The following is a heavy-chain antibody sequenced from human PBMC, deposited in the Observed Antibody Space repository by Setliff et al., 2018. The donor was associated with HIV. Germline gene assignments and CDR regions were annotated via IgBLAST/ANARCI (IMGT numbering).Heavy chain of an antibody. CDR1: GYRFASNC. CDR2: IFPGDSDT. J-gene: IGHJ6*03. CDR3: ASLRGDYVGQYYYYMDI. Sequence: PGESLKISCKGSGYRFASNCIVWVRQIPGKGLEWMGSIFPGDSDTRYSPSFEDQVTISVDKSISTAYLQWRSLKTSDTAFYYCASLRGDYVGQYYYYMDIWGKGTTVTVSS. D-gene: IGHD4-17*01. V-gene: IGHV5-51*01.